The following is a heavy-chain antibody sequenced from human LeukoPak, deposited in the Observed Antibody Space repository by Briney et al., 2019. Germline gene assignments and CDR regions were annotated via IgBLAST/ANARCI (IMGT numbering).Heavy chain of an antibody. V-gene: IGHV4-39*01. CDR2: IYYSGST. J-gene: IGHJ1*01. Sequence: RPSETLSLTCTVSGDSISSSSSYWGWIRQPPGEGLEWIGSIYYSGSTYYNTSLKSRVTISVDTSKNQFSLRLNSVTAADTAVYYCARAGIAAAGTYFQHWGQGTLVTVSS. CDR1: GDSISSSSSY. CDR3: ARAGIAAAGTYFQH. D-gene: IGHD6-13*01.